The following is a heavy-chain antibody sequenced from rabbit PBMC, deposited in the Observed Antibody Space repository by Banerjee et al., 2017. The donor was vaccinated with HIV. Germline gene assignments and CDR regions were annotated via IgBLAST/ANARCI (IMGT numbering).Heavy chain of an antibody. Sequence: QQQLEESRGGLVRPGGSLTLTCKASGLDFGSSYWICWVRQAPGKGLEWIGCIYTGSGATYYASWVNGRFTISRSTSLNTVDLKMTSLTAADTATYFCARDTGAWGDFSLWGPGTLVTVS. CDR3: ARDTGAWGDFSL. D-gene: IGHD4-1*01. V-gene: IGHV1S43*01. CDR2: IYTGSGAT. J-gene: IGHJ6*01. CDR1: GLDFGSSYW.